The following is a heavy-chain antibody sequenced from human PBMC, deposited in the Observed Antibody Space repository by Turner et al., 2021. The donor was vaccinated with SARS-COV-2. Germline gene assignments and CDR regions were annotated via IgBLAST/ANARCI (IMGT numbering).Heavy chain of an antibody. D-gene: IGHD4-17*01. CDR2: IYSGCST. V-gene: IGHV3-66*01. CDR1: GFAVSNNY. J-gene: IGHJ4*02. Sequence: EVHLVESGGGWVRPAGSLRLSCAASGFAVSNNYMRWVRPAAGKGLDWVSLIYSGCSTYYVASVTGKFTISRYNSKNTLYLQMTSLRAWDTAVYYCATRMTTLPQWGQGTLVTVSS. CDR3: ATRMTTLPQ.